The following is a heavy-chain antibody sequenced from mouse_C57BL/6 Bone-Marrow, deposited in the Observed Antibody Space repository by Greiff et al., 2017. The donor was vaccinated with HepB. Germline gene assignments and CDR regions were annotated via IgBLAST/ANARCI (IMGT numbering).Heavy chain of an antibody. V-gene: IGHV1-55*01. CDR1: GYTFTSYW. D-gene: IGHD1-1*01. CDR2: IYPGSGST. J-gene: IGHJ2*01. Sequence: VQLQQPGAELVKPGASVKMSCKASGYTFTSYWITWVKQRPGQGLEWIGEIYPGSGSTNYNEKFKSKATLTVETSSSTPYIPLSSLTSEDSAVYYCARPLITTVASFDYWGQGTTLTVSS. CDR3: ARPLITTVASFDY.